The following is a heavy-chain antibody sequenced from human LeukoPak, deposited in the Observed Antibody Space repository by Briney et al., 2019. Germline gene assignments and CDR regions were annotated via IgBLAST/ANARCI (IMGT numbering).Heavy chain of an antibody. V-gene: IGHV4-59*11. CDR2: IYYSGST. CDR1: GGSISSHY. D-gene: IGHD6-13*01. Sequence: SETLSLTCTVSGGSISSHYWSWMRQPPGKGLEWIGYIYYSGSTNYNPSLKSRVTISVDTSKNQFSLKLSSVTAADTAVYYCARSDSSSWYYFDYWGQGTLVTVSS. J-gene: IGHJ4*02. CDR3: ARSDSSSWYYFDY.